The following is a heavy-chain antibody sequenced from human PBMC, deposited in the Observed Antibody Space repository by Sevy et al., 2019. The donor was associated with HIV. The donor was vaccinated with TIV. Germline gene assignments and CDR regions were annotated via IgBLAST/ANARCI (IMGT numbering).Heavy chain of an antibody. CDR2: ISNDITKA. CDR1: GFTFRNYA. CDR3: AKGGGIGYTDFDY. Sequence: GGSLRLSCAASGFTFRNYAMHWVRQAPGKGLEWVAVISNDITKAYYADSVWGRFTISRDNPKNTLYLQMNSLRPEDTAMYYCAKGGGIGYTDFDYWGQGTLVTVSS. V-gene: IGHV3-30*04. D-gene: IGHD5-12*01. J-gene: IGHJ4*02.